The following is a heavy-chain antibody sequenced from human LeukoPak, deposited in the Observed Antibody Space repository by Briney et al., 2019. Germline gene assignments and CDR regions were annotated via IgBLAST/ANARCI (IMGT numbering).Heavy chain of an antibody. CDR1: GFTFSTYS. CDR3: ARDLDIVVVPASWFYP. Sequence: PGGSVRLSCAASGFTFSTYSMNWVGQAPGRGLEWVSSISSSSKYIYYADSVKGRFTISRDDAKNSLSLQMNSLRAEDTAGYYCARDLDIVVVPASWFYPWGQGTLGTVSS. D-gene: IGHD2-2*03. CDR2: ISSSSKYI. V-gene: IGHV3-21*01. J-gene: IGHJ5*02.